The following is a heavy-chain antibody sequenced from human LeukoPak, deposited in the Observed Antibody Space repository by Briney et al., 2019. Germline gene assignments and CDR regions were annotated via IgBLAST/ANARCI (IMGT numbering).Heavy chain of an antibody. V-gene: IGHV4-59*08. Sequence: PSETLSLTCNVSGDSVSSVYWSWIRQPPGKGLEWVGYIYYNGYTDYNPSLKSRVTISVDTSKNQLSLHMSSVTASDSAIYCCARHRRNLNEDRFREGEPNFDYWGQGTLVTVSS. CDR3: ARHRRNLNEDRFREGEPNFDY. D-gene: IGHD1-14*01. CDR2: IYYNGYT. CDR1: GDSVSSVY. J-gene: IGHJ4*02.